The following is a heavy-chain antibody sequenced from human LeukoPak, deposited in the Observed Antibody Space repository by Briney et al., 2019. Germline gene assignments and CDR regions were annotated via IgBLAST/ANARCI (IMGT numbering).Heavy chain of an antibody. J-gene: IGHJ3*02. CDR3: AHGGRDDVKNAFDI. CDR2: IYWNDDK. Sequence: SGPTLVKPTQTLTLTCTFSGFSLNTSGVGVGWIRQPPGKALEWLALIYWNDDKRYSPSLKSRLTITKDTSKNQVVLTMTNMDPVDTATYYCAHGGRDDVKNAFDIWGQGTMVTVSS. D-gene: IGHD1-1*01. CDR1: GFSLNTSGVG. V-gene: IGHV2-5*01.